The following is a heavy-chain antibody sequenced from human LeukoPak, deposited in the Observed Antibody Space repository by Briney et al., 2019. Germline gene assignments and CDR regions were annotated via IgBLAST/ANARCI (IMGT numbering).Heavy chain of an antibody. V-gene: IGHV3-23*01. CDR2: ISGSGGST. CDR1: GFTFSSYA. CDR3: AIAKGPVDIVVAATGVFGY. Sequence: GGSLRLSCAASGFTFSSYAMSWVRQAPGKGLEWVSAISGSGGSTYYADSVKGRFTISRDNSKNTLCLQMNSLRAEDTAVYYCAIAKGPVDIVVAATGVFGYWGQGTLVTVSS. D-gene: IGHD6-19*01. J-gene: IGHJ4*02.